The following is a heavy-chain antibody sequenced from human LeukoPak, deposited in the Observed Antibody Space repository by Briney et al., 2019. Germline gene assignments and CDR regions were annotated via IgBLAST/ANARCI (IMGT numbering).Heavy chain of an antibody. J-gene: IGHJ4*02. CDR2: IRYDGSNK. Sequence: GGSLRLSCAASGFTFSSYAMHWVRQAPGRGLEWVTFIRYDGSNKYYADSVKGRFTISRDNSKNTLYLQMNSLRAEDTAVYYCARESESYDSSGSTFGYWGQGTLVTVSS. D-gene: IGHD3-22*01. CDR3: ARESESYDSSGSTFGY. CDR1: GFTFSSYA. V-gene: IGHV3-30*02.